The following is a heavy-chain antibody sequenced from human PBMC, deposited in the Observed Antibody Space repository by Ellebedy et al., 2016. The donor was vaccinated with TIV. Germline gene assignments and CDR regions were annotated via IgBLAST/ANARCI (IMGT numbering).Heavy chain of an antibody. Sequence: SVKVSCKASGGTFSDYAVSWVRQAPGQGLEWMGGIIPVFGSTNYAQKFQGRVTLTADASTSPAYMDLSSLRRDDTAVYYWAAGTHIWPQGHYGTDVWGQGTTVTVSS. CDR1: GGTFSDYA. CDR2: IIPVFGST. V-gene: IGHV1-69*13. CDR3: AAGTHIWPQGHYGTDV. J-gene: IGHJ6*02. D-gene: IGHD3-16*01.